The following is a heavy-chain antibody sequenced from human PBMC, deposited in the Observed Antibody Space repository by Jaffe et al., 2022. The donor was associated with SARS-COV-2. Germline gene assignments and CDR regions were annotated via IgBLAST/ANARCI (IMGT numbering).Heavy chain of an antibody. J-gene: IGHJ4*02. CDR1: GFSLSSYGVG. V-gene: IGHV2-5*02. Sequence: QITLKESGPTLVKPTQTLTLTCSFSGFSLSSYGVGVGWFRQPPGKALEWLALLYWDGDKRYSPSLLSRLTIAKDTSKKQVVLSLTNMDPSDTATYFCARTFNSTFAVHWRIFDYWGQGTLVTVSS. D-gene: IGHD2-2*01. CDR2: LYWDGDK. CDR3: ARTFNSTFAVHWRIFDY.